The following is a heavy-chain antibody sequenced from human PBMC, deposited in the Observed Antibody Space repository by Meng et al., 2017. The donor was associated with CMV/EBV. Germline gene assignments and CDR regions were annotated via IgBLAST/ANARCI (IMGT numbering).Heavy chain of an antibody. CDR3: AKDLYYSFDY. CDR1: GFTFSSCA. CDR2: IAHDGSAK. V-gene: IGHV3-30*02. Sequence: QVFLVESGGGVVHTGRSTGLSCEASGFTFSSCAMHWVRQPPGKGLEWVSFIAHDGSAKTYTDSVKGRFTISRDDSENTVYLEMNSLRVEDTAVYYCAKDLYYSFDYWGQGTLVTVSS. D-gene: IGHD2-8*01. J-gene: IGHJ4*02.